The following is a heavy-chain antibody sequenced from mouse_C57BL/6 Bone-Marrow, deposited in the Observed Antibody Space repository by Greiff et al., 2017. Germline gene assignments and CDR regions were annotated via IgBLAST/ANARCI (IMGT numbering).Heavy chain of an antibody. V-gene: IGHV1-81*01. CDR3: AGTYYYGSSYLDY. J-gene: IGHJ2*01. Sequence: VQLQESGAELARPGASVKLSCEASGYTFTSYGISWVKQRTEQGLEWIGEIYPRSGNTYYNEKFKGKATLTADKSSSTAYMELRSLTSEDSAVYFCAGTYYYGSSYLDYWGQGTTLTVSS. CDR2: IYPRSGNT. D-gene: IGHD1-1*01. CDR1: GYTFTSYG.